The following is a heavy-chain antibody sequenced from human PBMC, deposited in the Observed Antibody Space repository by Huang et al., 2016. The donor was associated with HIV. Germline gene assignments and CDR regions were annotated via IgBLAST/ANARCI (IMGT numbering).Heavy chain of an antibody. CDR2: TSDDGRDK. Sequence: QVQLVESGGGVAQPGRSLRLSCVASGFTFSTSAMPWVRQAPGKGLEWVAVTSDDGRDKYYADSVKGRFTISRDNSKNTLYLQMNSLRVEDTALYYCARDRGGSYGVYFDYWGQATLVTVSS. D-gene: IGHD3-10*01. V-gene: IGHV3-30*04. CDR1: GFTFSTSA. J-gene: IGHJ4*02. CDR3: ARDRGGSYGVYFDY.